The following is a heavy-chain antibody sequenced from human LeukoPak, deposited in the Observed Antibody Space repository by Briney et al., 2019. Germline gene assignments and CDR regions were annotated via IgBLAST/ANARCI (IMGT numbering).Heavy chain of an antibody. Sequence: GGSLRLSCAGSGFTFRDDWMSWVRQAPGKGLEWVANIKQEGNEKNYLDSVKGRFTISRDNARNSLYLQMNRLRADDTAVYYCARDGGGPLDWGQGTLVTVS. CDR3: ARDGGGPLD. CDR2: IKQEGNEK. D-gene: IGHD3-10*01. V-gene: IGHV3-7*01. J-gene: IGHJ4*02. CDR1: GFTFRDDW.